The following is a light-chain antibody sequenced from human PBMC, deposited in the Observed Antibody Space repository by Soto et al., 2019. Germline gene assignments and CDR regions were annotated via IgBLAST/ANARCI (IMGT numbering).Light chain of an antibody. CDR3: QQCNFYWT. V-gene: IGKV1-5*03. CDR2: NVS. J-gene: IGKJ1*01. CDR1: QTIGNW. Sequence: DIQMTQSPSTLPASVGDRVTITCRASQTIGNWLAWYQQKPGKVPKLLIYNVSSLESGVPSRFRGRGSGTEFPLTISSLQPDDFATYYCQQCNFYWTFGQGTKVEIK.